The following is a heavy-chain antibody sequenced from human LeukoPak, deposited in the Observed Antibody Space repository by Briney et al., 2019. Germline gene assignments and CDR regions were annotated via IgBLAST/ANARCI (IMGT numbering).Heavy chain of an antibody. CDR1: GGTFSSYA. CDR2: IIPIFGTA. CDR3: AKDRGIVVVPAAHDAFDI. Sequence: SVKVSCKASGGTFSSYAISWVRQAPGQGLEWMGGIIPIFGTANYAQKFQGRVTITADKSTSTAYMELSSLRSDDTAVYYCAKDRGIVVVPAAHDAFDIWGQGTMVTVSS. J-gene: IGHJ3*02. D-gene: IGHD2-2*01. V-gene: IGHV1-69*06.